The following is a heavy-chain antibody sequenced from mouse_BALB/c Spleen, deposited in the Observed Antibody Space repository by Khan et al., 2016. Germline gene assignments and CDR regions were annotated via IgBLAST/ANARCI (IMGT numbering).Heavy chain of an antibody. CDR1: GYTFTNYG. V-gene: IGHV9-3*02. CDR3: ARWDYDYGRFAY. Sequence: QIQLVQSGPELKKPGETVKISCKASGYTFTNYGLNWVKQAPGKDLKWMGWINTNTREPTYAEEFKGRFAFSLETSASTAYLQLNNLKNEDTATYVCARWDYDYGRFAYWGQGTLVTVSA. CDR2: INTNTREP. D-gene: IGHD2-4*01. J-gene: IGHJ3*01.